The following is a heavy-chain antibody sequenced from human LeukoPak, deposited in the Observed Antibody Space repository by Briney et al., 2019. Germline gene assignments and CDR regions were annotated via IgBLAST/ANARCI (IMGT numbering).Heavy chain of an antibody. CDR2: ISSSSSYI. V-gene: IGHV3-21*01. D-gene: IGHD4-17*01. CDR3: ASADYGAFDI. Sequence: GGSLRLSCAVSGFTFSSYSMNWVRQAPGKGLEWVSSISSSSSYIYYADSVKGRFTISRDNAKKSLYLQMNSLRAEDTAVYYCASADYGAFDIWGQGTMVTVSS. CDR1: GFTFSSYS. J-gene: IGHJ3*02.